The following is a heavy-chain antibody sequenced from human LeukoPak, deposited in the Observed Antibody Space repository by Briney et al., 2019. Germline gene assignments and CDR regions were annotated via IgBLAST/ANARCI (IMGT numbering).Heavy chain of an antibody. J-gene: IGHJ4*02. D-gene: IGHD3-16*01. CDR1: GYTFTSYG. Sequence: ASVKVSCKASGYTFTSYGISWVRQAPGQGLEWMGWISAYNGDTYSAQKLQGRVTMTTDTSTNTAYMELRSLRSDDTAVYYCARRGSYAPAYSDYWGQGTLVTVSS. CDR2: ISAYNGDT. V-gene: IGHV1-18*01. CDR3: ARRGSYAPAYSDY.